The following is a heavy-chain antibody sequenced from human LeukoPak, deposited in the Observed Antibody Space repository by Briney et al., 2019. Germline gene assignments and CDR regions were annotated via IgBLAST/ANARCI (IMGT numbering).Heavy chain of an antibody. V-gene: IGHV4-4*07. D-gene: IGHD1-26*01. J-gene: IGHJ4*02. CDR1: GGSISSYY. Sequence: SETLSLTCTVSGGSISSYYWSWIRQPAGKGLEWIGRIYTSGSTNYNPSLKSRVTMSVDTSKNQFSLKLSSVTAADTAVYYCARDSEEWELRGTYYFDYWGQGTLVTVSS. CDR2: IYTSGST. CDR3: ARDSEEWELRGTYYFDY.